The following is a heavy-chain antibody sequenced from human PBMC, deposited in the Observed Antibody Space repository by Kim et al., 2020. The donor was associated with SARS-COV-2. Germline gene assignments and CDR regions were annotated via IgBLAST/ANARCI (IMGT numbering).Heavy chain of an antibody. J-gene: IGHJ6*02. CDR3: ARGQITIFGVVTYGMDV. Sequence: SVKVSCKASGYTFTSYGISWVRQAPGQGLEWMGWISAYNGNTNYAQKLQGRVTMTTDTSTSTAYMELRSLRSDDTAVYYCARGQITIFGVVTYGMDVWGQGTTVTVSS. V-gene: IGHV1-18*01. CDR2: ISAYNGNT. D-gene: IGHD3-3*01. CDR1: GYTFTSYG.